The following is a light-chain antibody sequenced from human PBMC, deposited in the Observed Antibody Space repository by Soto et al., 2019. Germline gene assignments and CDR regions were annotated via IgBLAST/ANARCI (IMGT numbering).Light chain of an antibody. CDR1: QSISSW. J-gene: IGKJ2*02. V-gene: IGKV1-5*03. CDR3: QQYNSYSCT. CDR2: KAS. Sequence: DIQMTQSPSTLSASVGDRVTITCRASQSISSWLAWYQQKPGTAPKLLIYKASSLESGVPSRFSGSGSGTEFTLTISSLQPDDFATYYCQQYNSYSCTFGQGTKLEIK.